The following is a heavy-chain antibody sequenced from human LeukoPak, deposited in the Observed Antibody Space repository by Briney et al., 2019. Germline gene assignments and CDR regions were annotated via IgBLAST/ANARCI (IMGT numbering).Heavy chain of an antibody. V-gene: IGHV1-2*04. CDR3: AREATRGHFDI. Sequence: ASVKVSCKASGYTFAGYYMHWVRQAPGQGLEWMGWINHNSGGTNYAQKFQGWVTMTRDTSISTAYMELSRLRSDDTAVYYCAREATRGHFDIWGQGTMLTVSS. CDR1: GYTFAGYY. J-gene: IGHJ3*02. CDR2: INHNSGGT. D-gene: IGHD1/OR15-1a*01.